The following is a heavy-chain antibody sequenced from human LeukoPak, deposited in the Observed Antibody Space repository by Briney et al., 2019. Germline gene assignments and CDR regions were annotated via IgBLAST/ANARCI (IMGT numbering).Heavy chain of an antibody. D-gene: IGHD2-15*01. CDR2: IHPNSGGT. V-gene: IGHV1-2*02. J-gene: IGHJ5*02. Sequence: ASVKVSCKASGYTFTGYYMHWVRQAPGQGLEWMGWIHPNSGGTNYAQKFQGRVTMTRDTSISTAYMGLGRLGSDDTAVYYCARPADLGYCSGGSCYEVGWFDPWGQGTLVTVSS. CDR3: ARPADLGYCSGGSCYEVGWFDP. CDR1: GYTFTGYY.